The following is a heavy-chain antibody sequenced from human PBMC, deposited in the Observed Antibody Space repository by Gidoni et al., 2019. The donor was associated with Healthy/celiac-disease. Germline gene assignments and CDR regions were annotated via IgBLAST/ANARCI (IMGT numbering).Heavy chain of an antibody. J-gene: IGHJ4*02. CDR1: GGSFSGYY. Sequence: QVQIQQWGAGLLKPAETLSLTCAVYGGSFSGYYWSWIRPPPGKGLKWIGEINQSESTNYNPSLKSRVTISVDTSKNQFSLKLSSVPAADTAVYYCARGKVLGAAGNTYYFDYWGQGTLVTVSS. V-gene: IGHV4-34*01. CDR2: INQSEST. CDR3: ARGKVLGAAGNTYYFDY. D-gene: IGHD6-13*01.